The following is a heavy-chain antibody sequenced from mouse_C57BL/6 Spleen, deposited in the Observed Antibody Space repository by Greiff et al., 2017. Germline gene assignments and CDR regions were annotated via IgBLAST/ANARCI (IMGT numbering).Heavy chain of an antibody. Sequence: EVQVVESGGGLVQPGASLRLSCAASGFTFTDYYMSWVRQPPGKAPEWLALIRNKANGYTTEYTASVKGRFTISRDNSQNILYLQMNTLRAEDSATYYCVKGDGYGNAMDYWGQGTSVTVSS. CDR1: GFTFTDYY. CDR2: IRNKANGYTT. D-gene: IGHD2-2*01. CDR3: VKGDGYGNAMDY. J-gene: IGHJ4*01. V-gene: IGHV7-4*01.